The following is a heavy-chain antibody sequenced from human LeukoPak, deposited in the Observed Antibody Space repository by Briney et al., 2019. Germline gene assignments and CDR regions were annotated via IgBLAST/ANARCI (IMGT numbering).Heavy chain of an antibody. CDR3: AKDMASVPAAPFDY. Sequence: GGSLRLSCAASGFTFDDYAMHWVRQAPGKGLEWVSGISWNSGSIGYADSVKGRFTISRDNAKNSLYLQMNSLGAEDTALYYCAKDMASVPAAPFDYWGQGTLVTVSS. CDR1: GFTFDDYA. D-gene: IGHD2-2*01. CDR2: ISWNSGSI. J-gene: IGHJ4*02. V-gene: IGHV3-9*01.